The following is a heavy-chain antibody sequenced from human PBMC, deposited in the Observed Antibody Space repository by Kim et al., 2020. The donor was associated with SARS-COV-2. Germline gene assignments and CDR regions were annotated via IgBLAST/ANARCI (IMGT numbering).Heavy chain of an antibody. J-gene: IGHJ5*02. Sequence: GGSLRLSCAASGFTFSSYEMNWVRQAPGKGLEWVSYISSSGSTIYYADSVKGRFTISRDNAKNSLYLQMNSLRAEDTAVYYCAFSSSWYNGEFDPWGQGTLVTVSS. CDR2: ISSSGSTI. V-gene: IGHV3-48*03. CDR3: AFSSSWYNGEFDP. CDR1: GFTFSSYE. D-gene: IGHD6-13*01.